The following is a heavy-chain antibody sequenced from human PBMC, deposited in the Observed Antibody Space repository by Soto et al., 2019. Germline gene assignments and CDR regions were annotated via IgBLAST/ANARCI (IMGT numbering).Heavy chain of an antibody. V-gene: IGHV3-64*01. CDR1: GFTFSTYA. CDR2: ISSNGGTT. Sequence: EVQLVESGGGLVQPGGSLGLSCAASGFTFSTYAMQWVRQAPGKGLEFVSSISSNGGTTNYAYSVKGRFTISRDNSRDTLYLQMGSLRPEDMAVYRCARDGRAMNDYWGQGTLVTVSS. J-gene: IGHJ4*02. CDR3: ARDGRAMNDY. D-gene: IGHD5-18*01.